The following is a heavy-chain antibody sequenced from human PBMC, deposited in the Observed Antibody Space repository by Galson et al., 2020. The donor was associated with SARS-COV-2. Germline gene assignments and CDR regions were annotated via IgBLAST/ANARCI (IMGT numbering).Heavy chain of an antibody. CDR1: GFTFSSYE. D-gene: IGHD2-15*01. V-gene: IGHV3-48*03. Sequence: GGSLRLSCAGSGFTFSSYEMNWVRQAPGKGMEWVSYISGSGTNISYADSVKGRFTIPRDNAMNSLYLQMTSLRAEDTAVYYCASPYLAAASFFGAFDIWGLVTMVTVSS. J-gene: IGHJ3*02. CDR3: ASPYLAAASFFGAFDI. CDR2: ISGSGTNI.